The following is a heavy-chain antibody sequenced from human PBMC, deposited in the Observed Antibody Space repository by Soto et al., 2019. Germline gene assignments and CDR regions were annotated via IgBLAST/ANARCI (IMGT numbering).Heavy chain of an antibody. CDR1: GGSISSYY. Sequence: QVQLQESGPGLVKPSETLSLTCTVSGGSISSYYWSWIRQPPGKGLEWIGYIYYSGSTNYNPSLKGRVTLSVDTSKNPVSLELSSVTAADTAVYYCAGSLWFGELLFGNYFDYWGQGTLVTVSS. J-gene: IGHJ4*02. V-gene: IGHV4-59*01. CDR2: IYYSGST. D-gene: IGHD3-10*01. CDR3: AGSLWFGELLFGNYFDY.